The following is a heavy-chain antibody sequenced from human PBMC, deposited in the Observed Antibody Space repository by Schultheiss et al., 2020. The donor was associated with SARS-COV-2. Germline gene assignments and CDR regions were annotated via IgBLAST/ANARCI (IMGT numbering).Heavy chain of an antibody. V-gene: IGHV3-30-3*01. CDR3: ARMNYDFWSGHYTYHYYYYGMDV. CDR1: GFTFSSYA. J-gene: IGHJ6*02. CDR2: ISYDGSNK. D-gene: IGHD3-3*01. Sequence: GGSLRLSCAASGFTFSSYAMHWVRQAPGKGLEWVAVISYDGSNKYYADSVKGRFTISRDNAKNTLYLQMNSLRPEDTSVYYCARMNYDFWSGHYTYHYYYYGMDVWGQGTTVTVSS.